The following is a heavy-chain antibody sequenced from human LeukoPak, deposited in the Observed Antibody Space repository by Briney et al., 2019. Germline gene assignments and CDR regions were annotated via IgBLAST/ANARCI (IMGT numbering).Heavy chain of an antibody. D-gene: IGHD2-8*02. CDR2: IYSGGST. CDR3: ARGGPVVSSFDY. CDR1: GFTISTNH. V-gene: IGHV3-53*01. J-gene: IGHJ4*02. Sequence: AGSLRLSCAASGFTISTNHRNWVRQSPGKGLEWVSVIYSGGSTYYADSQKGRFTISRDNSKNTLYLHMNSLRAEDTAVYYCARGGPVVSSFDYWGQGTLVTVSS.